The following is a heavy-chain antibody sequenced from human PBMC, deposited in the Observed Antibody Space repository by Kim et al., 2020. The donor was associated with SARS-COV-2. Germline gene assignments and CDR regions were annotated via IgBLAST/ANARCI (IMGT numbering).Heavy chain of an antibody. CDR2: GGT. V-gene: IGHV4-39*01. CDR3: ASREMATIMAFDY. D-gene: IGHD5-12*01. Sequence: GGTDYNPPLKSRVTISVDTSKNQFSLKLSSVTAADTAVYYCASREMATIMAFDYWGQGTLVTVSS. J-gene: IGHJ4*02.